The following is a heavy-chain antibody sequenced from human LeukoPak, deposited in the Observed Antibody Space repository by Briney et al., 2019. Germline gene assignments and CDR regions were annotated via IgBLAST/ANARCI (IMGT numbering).Heavy chain of an antibody. D-gene: IGHD6-19*01. CDR3: TKDLMTGFSSGWYFGY. CDR1: GATLHSFA. CDR2: TSGTEDST. Sequence: SGGSLRLSCAASGATLHSFAMSWVRQAPGKGLEWLAVTSGTEDSTHYADSVRGRYIISTDSSKKSLYLQINSLRAEDTVVYYCTKDLMTGFSSGWYFGYWGLGTLVTVSS. V-gene: IGHV3-23*01. J-gene: IGHJ4*02.